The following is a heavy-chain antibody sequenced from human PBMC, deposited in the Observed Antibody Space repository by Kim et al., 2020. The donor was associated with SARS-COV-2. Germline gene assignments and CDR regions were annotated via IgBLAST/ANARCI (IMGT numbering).Heavy chain of an antibody. V-gene: IGHV1-2*06. J-gene: IGHJ6*02. CDR2: INPNSGGT. D-gene: IGHD2-2*01. CDR1: GYTFTGYY. Sequence: ASVKVSCKASGYTFTGYYMHWVRQAPGQGLEWMGRINPNSGGTNYAQKFQGRVTMTRDTSISTAYMELSRLRSDDTAVYYCARLDIVVPAAMREFMDYYYGMDVWGQGTTVTVSS. CDR3: ARLDIVVPAAMREFMDYYYGMDV.